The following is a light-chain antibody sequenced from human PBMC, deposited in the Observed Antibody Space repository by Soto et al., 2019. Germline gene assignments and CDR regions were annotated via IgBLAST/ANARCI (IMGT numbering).Light chain of an antibody. V-gene: IGLV2-11*01. CDR3: CSYAGTYTYV. J-gene: IGLJ1*01. CDR2: DVS. Sequence: QSVLTQPRSVSGSPGQSVTISCTGTSSDVGGYDYVSWFQQYPGKAPKLMIYDVSKRPSGVPDRFSGSKSGNTASLTISGLQAEDEAEYSCCSYAGTYTYVFGTGTQLTVL. CDR1: SSDVGGYDY.